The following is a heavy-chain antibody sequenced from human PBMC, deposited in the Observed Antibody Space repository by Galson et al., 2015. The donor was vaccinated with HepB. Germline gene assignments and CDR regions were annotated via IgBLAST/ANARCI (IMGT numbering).Heavy chain of an antibody. D-gene: IGHD5-18*01. CDR2: IYYSGNT. V-gene: IGHV4-59*01. CDR1: GGSISSYY. CDR3: AREGLGCSYNYGMDV. Sequence: LSLTCTVSGGSISSYYWSWIRQPPGKGLEWIGYIYYSGNTNYNPSLKSRVTISVDTSKNQFSLKLSSVTAADTAVYYCAREGLGCSYNYGMDVWGQGTTVTVSS. J-gene: IGHJ6*02.